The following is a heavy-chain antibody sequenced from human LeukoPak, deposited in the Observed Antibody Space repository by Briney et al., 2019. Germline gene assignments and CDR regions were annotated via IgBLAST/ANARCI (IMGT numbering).Heavy chain of an antibody. J-gene: IGHJ6*02. V-gene: IGHV1-24*01. Sequence: ASVKVSCKVSGYTLTELSMHWVRQAPGKGLEWMGGFDPEDGETIYAQKFQGRVTMTEDTSTDTAYMELSSLRSEDTAVYYCATGFFSAKHGIRSIVDSSFRYYGMDVWGQGTTVTVSS. CDR1: GYTLTELS. CDR2: FDPEDGET. CDR3: ATGFFSAKHGIRSIVDSSFRYYGMDV. D-gene: IGHD3-22*01.